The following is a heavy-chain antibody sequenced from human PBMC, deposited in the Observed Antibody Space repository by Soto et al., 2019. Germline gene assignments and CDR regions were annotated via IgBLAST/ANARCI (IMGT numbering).Heavy chain of an antibody. J-gene: IGHJ4*02. D-gene: IGHD6-19*01. V-gene: IGHV3-73*01. CDR3: SMSRGSGPDS. Sequence: GGSLRLSCAASGFTFSDSAMHWVRQASGKGLEWLGRIRTKPNSYATGYAASVKGRFTISRDDSRNTAYLQMNSLKTEDTAVYYCSMSRGSGPDSWGQGTLVTVSS. CDR2: IRTKPNSYAT. CDR1: GFTFSDSA.